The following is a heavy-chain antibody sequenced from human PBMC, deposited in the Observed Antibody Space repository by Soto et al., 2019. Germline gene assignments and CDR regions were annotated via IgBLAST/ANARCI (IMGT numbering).Heavy chain of an antibody. V-gene: IGHV1-46*01. J-gene: IGHJ6*02. D-gene: IGHD3-3*01. CDR3: ARDLMRAELYDFWSGYTQKSYGMDV. CDR2: INPSGGST. CDR1: GYTFTSYY. Sequence: ASVKVSCKASGYTFTSYYMHWVRQAPGQGLEWMGIINPSGGSTSYAQKFQGRVTMTRDTSTSTVYMELSSLRSEDTAVYYCARDLMRAELYDFWSGYTQKSYGMDVWGQGTTVTVS.